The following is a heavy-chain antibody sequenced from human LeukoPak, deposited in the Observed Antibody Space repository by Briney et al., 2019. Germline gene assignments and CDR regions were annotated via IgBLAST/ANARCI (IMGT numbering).Heavy chain of an antibody. D-gene: IGHD1-7*01. CDR2: ISAYNGNT. Sequence: GASVKVSCKASGYTFTSYGISWVRQAPGQGLEWMGWISAYNGNTNYAQKLQGRVTMTTDTSTSTAYMELRSLRSDDTAVYYCARASYNWNYDWFDPWGQGTLVTVSS. CDR1: GYTFTSYG. J-gene: IGHJ5*02. V-gene: IGHV1-18*01. CDR3: ARASYNWNYDWFDP.